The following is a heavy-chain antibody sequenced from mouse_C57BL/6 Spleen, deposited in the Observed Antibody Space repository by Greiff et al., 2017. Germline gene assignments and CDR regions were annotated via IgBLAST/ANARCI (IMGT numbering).Heavy chain of an antibody. CDR1: GYTFTSYW. CDR3: ARGAVVENYFDY. CDR2: IYPGSGST. Sequence: VQLQQPGAELVKPGASVKMSCKASGYTFTSYWITWVKQRPGQGLEWIGDIYPGSGSTNYNEKFKSKATLTVDTYSSTASVQLSSLTSADAAGSYCARGAVVENYFDYWGQGTTRTVSS. J-gene: IGHJ2*01. V-gene: IGHV1-55*01. D-gene: IGHD1-1*01.